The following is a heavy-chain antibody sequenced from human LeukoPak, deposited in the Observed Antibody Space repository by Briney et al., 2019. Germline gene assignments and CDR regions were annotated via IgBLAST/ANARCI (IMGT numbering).Heavy chain of an antibody. CDR3: ARHPGRGISDAFYI. CDR2: IYDSGST. D-gene: IGHD1-14*01. Sequence: PSETLSLTCAVSGYSISSGYYWGWIRQPPGKGLEWIGSIYDSGSTYYNPSLKSRVTISVDMSKNQFSLKLRSVTAADTAVYYCARHPGRGISDAFYIWGQGTVVTVSS. CDR1: GYSISSGYY. J-gene: IGHJ3*02. V-gene: IGHV4-38-2*01.